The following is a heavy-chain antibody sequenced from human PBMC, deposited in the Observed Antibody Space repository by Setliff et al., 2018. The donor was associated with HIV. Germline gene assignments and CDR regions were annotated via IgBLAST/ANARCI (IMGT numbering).Heavy chain of an antibody. J-gene: IGHJ3*02. CDR1: GYTFTSYS. V-gene: IGHV1-3*04. CDR3: ARDPGYKSSWYGAFDI. D-gene: IGHD6-13*01. CDR2: LRTGTGDT. Sequence: ASVKVSCKASGYTFTSYSMHWVRQAPGQRLEWMGWLRTGTGDTSYSVKFQGRVTMTRDTSTGTAFMDLSRLRSDDTAVYYCARDPGYKSSWYGAFDIWGQGTMVTVSS.